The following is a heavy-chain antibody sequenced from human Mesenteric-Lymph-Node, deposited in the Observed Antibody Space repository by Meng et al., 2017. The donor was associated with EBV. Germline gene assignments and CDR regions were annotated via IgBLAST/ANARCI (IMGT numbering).Heavy chain of an antibody. CDR1: GGSIRSTNYY. D-gene: IGHD6-13*01. J-gene: IGHJ5*02. V-gene: IGHV4-39*01. Sequence: QRRLQESAPGLVKPSETLSRTCSVSGGSIRSTNYYWGWIRQPPGKGLEWIGSIYHSGSTYYNPSLKSRVTISVDTSKNQFSLKLNFVTAADAAVYYCARLGYSSSWYATNWFDPWGQGTLVTVSS. CDR2: IYHSGST. CDR3: ARLGYSSSWYATNWFDP.